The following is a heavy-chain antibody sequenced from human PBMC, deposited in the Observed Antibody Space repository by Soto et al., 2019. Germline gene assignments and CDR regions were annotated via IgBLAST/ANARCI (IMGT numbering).Heavy chain of an antibody. D-gene: IGHD6-13*01. CDR1: GFTFSNFA. J-gene: IGHJ4*02. CDR3: VKISSNWYFDS. CDR2: ISSNGGAT. V-gene: IGHV3-64D*08. Sequence: GGSLRLSCSVSGFTFSNFAMHWVRQAPGKGLEYVSAISSNGGATYYADSVKGRFTTSRDNSKNTLYLQMSSLRTEDTAVYYCVKISSNWYFDSWGQGTLVTVSS.